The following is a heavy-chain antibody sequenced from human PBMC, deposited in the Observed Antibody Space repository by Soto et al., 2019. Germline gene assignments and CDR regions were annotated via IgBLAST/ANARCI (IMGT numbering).Heavy chain of an antibody. D-gene: IGHD2-8*01. CDR3: AASRCFNGGWFCWCW. CDR1: GFTFSNAW. CDR2: VKSKTDGGTT. V-gene: IGHV3-15*01. J-gene: IGHJ4*02. Sequence: EVQLVESGGGLVEPGGTLRLSCSASGFTFSNAWMTWVRQAPGAGLEWVGSVKSKTDGGTTDYAGPVKGSFIISRDDSRKTLYLQMNSPKSEYAAVYYRAASRCFNGGWFCWCWWGQGILVTVSS.